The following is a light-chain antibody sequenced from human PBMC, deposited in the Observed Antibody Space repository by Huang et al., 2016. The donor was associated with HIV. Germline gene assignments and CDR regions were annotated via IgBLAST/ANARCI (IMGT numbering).Light chain of an antibody. J-gene: IGKJ4*01. Sequence: DVVMTQSPLSLPVTIGQPASISCRSSQSLVESDANTYLNWFQQRPGQSPRGLIDKGSNRDSGVPDRFSGSGSGTDFTLKISRVEAEDVGVYYCMQGTHWPLTFGGGTKVEIK. CDR1: QSLVESDANTY. CDR2: KGS. CDR3: MQGTHWPLT. V-gene: IGKV2-30*01.